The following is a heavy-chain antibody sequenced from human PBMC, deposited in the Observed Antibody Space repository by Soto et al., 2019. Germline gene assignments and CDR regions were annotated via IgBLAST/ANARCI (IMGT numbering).Heavy chain of an antibody. V-gene: IGHV5-51*01. CDR3: ARTRTSSHYYDMYV. D-gene: IGHD6-13*01. J-gene: IGHJ6*02. CDR1: GYSFTTYW. Sequence: GESLKISCEGSGYSFTTYWIAWVRQIPGKGLEWMGIIYPGDSGTRYSPSFQGQVTISADKSISTAYLQWSSLKASDSAMYYCARTRTSSHYYDMYVWGQGTTVTVSS. CDR2: IYPGDSGT.